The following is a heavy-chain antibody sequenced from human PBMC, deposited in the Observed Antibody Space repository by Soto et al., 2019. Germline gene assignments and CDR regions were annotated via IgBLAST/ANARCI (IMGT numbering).Heavy chain of an antibody. J-gene: IGHJ4*02. V-gene: IGHV3-30*18. CDR2: ISRDGSVR. Sequence: QVQLVESGGGVVQPGRSLRLSCAASGFTFSNYGIQWVRQAPGNGLEWVAVISRDGSVRYYADSVKGRFTISRDNSKNTLYLQVNNLRPEDTAVYYCAKEYCGGHCSSDYFDYWGQGTLVTVSS. CDR1: GFTFSNYG. CDR3: AKEYCGGHCSSDYFDY. D-gene: IGHD2-21*01.